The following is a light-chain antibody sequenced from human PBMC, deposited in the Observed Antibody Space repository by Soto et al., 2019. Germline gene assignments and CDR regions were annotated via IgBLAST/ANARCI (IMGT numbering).Light chain of an antibody. J-gene: IGLJ2*01. V-gene: IGLV2-8*01. CDR2: EVF. CDR1: ENDIGFANY. Sequence: QSALTQPPSASGSPGQSVTITCSGTENDIGFANYVSWYQQHPDEAPKLLIYEVFKRPSEIPARFSASKSGNTASLIVSGLHLEVEAEYFCSSLADGFIVVFAGGTKATVL. CDR3: SSLADGFIVV.